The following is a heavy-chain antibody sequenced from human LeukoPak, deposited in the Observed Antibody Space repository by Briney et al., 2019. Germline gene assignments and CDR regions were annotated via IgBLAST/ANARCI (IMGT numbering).Heavy chain of an antibody. J-gene: IGHJ3*02. CDR1: GRSISSSNW. Sequence: SETLSLTCAVSGRSISSSNWWSWVRQPPGKGLEWIGEIYHSGSTNYNPSLKSRVTISVDKSKNQFSLKLSSVTAADTAVYYCARWGYYYDSSVNAFDIWGQGTMVTVSS. CDR2: IYHSGST. V-gene: IGHV4-4*02. CDR3: ARWGYYYDSSVNAFDI. D-gene: IGHD3-22*01.